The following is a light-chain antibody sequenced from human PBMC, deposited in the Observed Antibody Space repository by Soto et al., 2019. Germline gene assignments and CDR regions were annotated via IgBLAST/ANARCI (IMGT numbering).Light chain of an antibody. CDR2: GAS. J-gene: IGKJ4*01. CDR3: QQYSSSPLT. V-gene: IGKV3-20*01. Sequence: EIVMTQSPATLSVSPGEGATLSCRASQSVSSSYLAWYQQKPGQAPRLLIYGASNRATGIPDRFSGSGSGTDFTLTISRLEPEDFAVYYCQQYSSSPLTFGGGTKVDIK. CDR1: QSVSSSY.